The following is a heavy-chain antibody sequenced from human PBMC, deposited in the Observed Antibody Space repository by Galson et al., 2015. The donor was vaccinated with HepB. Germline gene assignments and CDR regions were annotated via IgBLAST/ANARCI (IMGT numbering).Heavy chain of an antibody. D-gene: IGHD1-26*01. V-gene: IGHV3-23*01. Sequence: SLRLSCAASGFTFSSYGMSWVRQAPGKGLEWVSAISGSGNNTYYADSVKGRFTIFRDKSKNTLYLQMNSLRAEDTAVYYCAKDESEDSGSYPVIDYWGQGTLVTVSS. CDR2: ISGSGNNT. J-gene: IGHJ4*02. CDR3: AKDESEDSGSYPVIDY. CDR1: GFTFSSYG.